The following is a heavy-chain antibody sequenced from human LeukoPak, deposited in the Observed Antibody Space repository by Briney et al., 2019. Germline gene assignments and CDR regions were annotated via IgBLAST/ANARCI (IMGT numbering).Heavy chain of an antibody. CDR3: AREGYYDFWSGQDYFDY. D-gene: IGHD3-3*01. V-gene: IGHV3-21*01. J-gene: IGHJ4*02. CDR2: ITSSSYYK. CDR1: GFTFSNYN. Sequence: GGSLRLSCAAPGFTFSNYNMNGVRQAPGKVLEWISSITSSSYYKFYADSVKGRFTISRDNAKNSLYLQMNSLRAEDTAVYYCAREGYYDFWSGQDYFDYWGQGTLVTVSS.